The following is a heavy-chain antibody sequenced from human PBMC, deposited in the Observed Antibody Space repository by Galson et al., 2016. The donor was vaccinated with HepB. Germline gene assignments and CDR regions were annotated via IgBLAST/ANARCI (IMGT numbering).Heavy chain of an antibody. CDR1: GGSISSGRYY. D-gene: IGHD6-25*01. Sequence: LSLTCTVSGGSISSGRYYWGWIRQPPGKGLEWIGSIYYSGTTYYNPSLKSRVTISVDTSKNQFSLKLSSVTAADTAVYFCARPNSSGLSYYYYMDVWGKGTTVPVSS. CDR3: ARPNSSGLSYYYYMDV. J-gene: IGHJ6*03. CDR2: IYYSGTT. V-gene: IGHV4-39*01.